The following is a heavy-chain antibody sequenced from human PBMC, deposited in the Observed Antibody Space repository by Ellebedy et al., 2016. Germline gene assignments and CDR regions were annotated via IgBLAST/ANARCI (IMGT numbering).Heavy chain of an antibody. J-gene: IGHJ6*02. CDR3: AKWGSSWYVGMDV. CDR2: IWYDGSNK. CDR1: GFTFSSYG. V-gene: IGHV3-33*06. D-gene: IGHD6-13*01. Sequence: GGSLRLXCAASGFTFSSYGMHWVRQAPGKGLEWVAVIWYDGSNKYYADSVKGRFTISRDNSKNTLFLQMNSLRAEDTAVYYCAKWGSSWYVGMDVWGQGTTVTVSS.